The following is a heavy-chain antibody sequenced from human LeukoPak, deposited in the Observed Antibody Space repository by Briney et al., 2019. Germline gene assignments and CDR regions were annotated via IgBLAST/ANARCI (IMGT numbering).Heavy chain of an antibody. J-gene: IGHJ4*02. V-gene: IGHV3-53*01. D-gene: IGHD3-10*01. CDR3: ATLYYYGSGRKGTDY. CDR2: IYSGGST. CDR1: GFTVSSNY. Sequence: PGGSLRLSCAASGFTVSSNYMSCVRQAPGKGLEWVSVIYSGGSTYYADSVKGRFTISRDNSKNTLYLQMNSLRAEDTAVYYCATLYYYGSGRKGTDYWGQGTLVTVSS.